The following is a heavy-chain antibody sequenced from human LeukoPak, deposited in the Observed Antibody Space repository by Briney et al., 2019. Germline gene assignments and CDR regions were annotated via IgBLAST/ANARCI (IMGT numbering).Heavy chain of an antibody. V-gene: IGHV1-18*04. Sequence: ASVKVSCKASGYTFTGYYMHWVRQAPGQGLEWMGWISAYNGNTNYAQKLQGRVTMTTDTSTSTAYMELRSLRSDDTAVYYCARRSITMVRGVIPDYYYYMDVWGKGTTVTVSS. J-gene: IGHJ6*03. CDR2: ISAYNGNT. CDR3: ARRSITMVRGVIPDYYYYMDV. D-gene: IGHD3-10*01. CDR1: GYTFTGYY.